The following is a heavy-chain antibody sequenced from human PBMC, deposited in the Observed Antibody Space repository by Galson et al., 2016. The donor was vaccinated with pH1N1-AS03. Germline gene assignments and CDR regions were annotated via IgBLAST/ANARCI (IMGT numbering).Heavy chain of an antibody. CDR1: GYTFTTYD. CDR2: MNPASGNT. Sequence: SVKVSCKASGYTFTTYDINWMRQAPGQGLEWMGWMNPASGNTGYAPSFQGSVTITRDTSISTAYIELSSLRSEDTAVYYCARGVVDCSGPACSGTLRFDPWGQGTLVTVSS. D-gene: IGHD2-15*01. J-gene: IGHJ5*02. V-gene: IGHV1-8*03. CDR3: ARGVVDCSGPACSGTLRFDP.